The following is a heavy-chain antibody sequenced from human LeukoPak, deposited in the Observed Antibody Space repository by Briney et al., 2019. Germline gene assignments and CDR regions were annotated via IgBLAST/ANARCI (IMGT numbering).Heavy chain of an antibody. D-gene: IGHD2-15*01. Sequence: ASVKVSCKASGGTFSSYAISWVRQAPGQGLEWMGGIIPIFGTANYAQKFQGRVTITTDESTSTAYMELSSLRSKDTAVYYCARVGTLGYCSGGSCYSGSFDYWGQGTLVTVSS. V-gene: IGHV1-69*05. CDR2: IIPIFGTA. J-gene: IGHJ4*02. CDR3: ARVGTLGYCSGGSCYSGSFDY. CDR1: GGTFSSYA.